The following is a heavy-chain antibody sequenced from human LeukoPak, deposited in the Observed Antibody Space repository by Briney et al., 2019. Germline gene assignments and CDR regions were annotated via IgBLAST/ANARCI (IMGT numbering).Heavy chain of an antibody. D-gene: IGHD6-13*01. V-gene: IGHV3-23*01. Sequence: GGSLRLSCAASGFTFSSYAMSWVRQAPGKGLEWVSAISGSGGSTYYADSVKGRFTISRDNFKNTLYLQMNSLRAEDTAVYYCARVRQQQLVMGAFDYWGQGTLVTVSS. CDR1: GFTFSSYA. CDR2: ISGSGGST. J-gene: IGHJ4*02. CDR3: ARVRQQQLVMGAFDY.